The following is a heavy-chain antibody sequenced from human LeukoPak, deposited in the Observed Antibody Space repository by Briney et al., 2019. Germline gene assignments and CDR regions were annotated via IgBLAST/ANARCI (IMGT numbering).Heavy chain of an antibody. D-gene: IGHD1-14*01. CDR2: IYDSGTT. CDR3: ARGGDRRGFDY. Sequence: PSQTLSLTCTVSGXSISNGGYYWSWIRQHPGKGLEWIGYIYDSGTTFYNPALQSRVTISVDRSDNQFSLKLRSLTAADTAVYYCARGGDRRGFDYWGQGTLVTVSS. CDR1: GXSISNGGYY. V-gene: IGHV4-31*03. J-gene: IGHJ4*02.